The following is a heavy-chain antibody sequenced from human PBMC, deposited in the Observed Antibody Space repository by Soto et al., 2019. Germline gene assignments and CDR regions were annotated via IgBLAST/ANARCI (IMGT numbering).Heavy chain of an antibody. D-gene: IGHD3-10*01. J-gene: IGHJ5*02. CDR3: AAAYGSGFAP. CDR2: ITPNNGYT. Sequence: QLQLMQSGGEAKNPGASVKVSCEASGYSFSTYAITWLRQAPGQGLEWMGLITPNNGYTNYAQKFQGRLILTTDIPSGTAYMELTSLRDDDTAMYYCAAAYGSGFAPWGEGTLVSVS. V-gene: IGHV1-18*01. CDR1: GYSFSTYA.